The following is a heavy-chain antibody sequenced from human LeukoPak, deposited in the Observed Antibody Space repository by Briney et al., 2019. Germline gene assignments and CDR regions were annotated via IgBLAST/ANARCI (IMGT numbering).Heavy chain of an antibody. D-gene: IGHD6-13*01. CDR3: ARSPLIAAAGTFSY. CDR1: GYTFTSYG. J-gene: IGHJ4*02. Sequence: GASVKVSCKASGYTFTSYGISWVRQAPGQGLEWMGWISAYNGNTNYAQKLQGRVTMTTDTSTSTAYMELRSLRSDDTAVYYCARSPLIAAAGTFSYWGQGTLVTVSS. CDR2: ISAYNGNT. V-gene: IGHV1-18*01.